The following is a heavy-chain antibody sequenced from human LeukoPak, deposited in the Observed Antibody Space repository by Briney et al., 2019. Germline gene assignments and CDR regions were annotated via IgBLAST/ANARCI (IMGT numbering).Heavy chain of an antibody. CDR3: ARVTAGMATAYYYYYMDV. CDR2: INHSGST. V-gene: IGHV4-34*01. J-gene: IGHJ6*03. Sequence: PSETLSLTCAVYGGSFSGYYWSWIRQPPGKGLEWIGEINHSGSTNYNPSLKSRVTISVDTSKNQFSLKLSSVTAADTAVYYCARVTAGMATAYYYYYMDVWGKGTTVTISS. D-gene: IGHD5-24*01. CDR1: GGSFSGYY.